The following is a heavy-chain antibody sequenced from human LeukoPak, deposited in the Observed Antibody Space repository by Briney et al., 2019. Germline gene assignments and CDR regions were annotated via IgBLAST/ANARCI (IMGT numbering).Heavy chain of an antibody. CDR2: INPNSGGT. J-gene: IGHJ4*02. V-gene: IGHV1-2*06. CDR3: ATTYSSSPNDY. CDR1: GYTFTGYY. Sequence: RASVKVSCKASGYTFTGYYMHWVRQAPGQGLEWMGRINPNSGGTNYAQKFQGRVTMTRDTSISTAYMELSRLRSDDTAVYYCATTYSSSPNDYWGQGTLVTVSS. D-gene: IGHD6-6*01.